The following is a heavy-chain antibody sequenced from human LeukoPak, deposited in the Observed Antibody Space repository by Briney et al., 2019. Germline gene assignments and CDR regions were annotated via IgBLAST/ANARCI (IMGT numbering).Heavy chain of an antibody. V-gene: IGHV4-39*01. CDR2: IYYSGST. D-gene: IGHD3-22*01. J-gene: IGHJ4*02. CDR1: GGSISSSSYY. CDR3: ARQPGKRITMIVVVPRPYYFDY. Sequence: PSETLSLTCTVSGGSISSSSYYWGWIRQPPGKGLEWIGSIYYSGSTYYNPSLKSRVTISADTSKNQFSLKLSSVTAADTAVYYCARQPGKRITMIVVVPRPYYFDYWGQGTLVTVSS.